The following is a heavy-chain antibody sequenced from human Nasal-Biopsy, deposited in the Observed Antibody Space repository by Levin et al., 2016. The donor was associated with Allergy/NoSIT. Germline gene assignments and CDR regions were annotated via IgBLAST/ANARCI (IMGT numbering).Heavy chain of an antibody. V-gene: IGHV3-23*01. Sequence: GESLKISCAVSGFTFSDYAMSWVRQSPGKGLEWVSAISGSSGDTYYAESVKGRFTISRDNSENTLYLQMTSLRSEDTALYYCAKESWVGEKDYWGQGTLVTVSS. CDR1: GFTFSDYA. CDR2: ISGSSGDT. J-gene: IGHJ4*02. D-gene: IGHD3-10*01. CDR3: AKESWVGEKDY.